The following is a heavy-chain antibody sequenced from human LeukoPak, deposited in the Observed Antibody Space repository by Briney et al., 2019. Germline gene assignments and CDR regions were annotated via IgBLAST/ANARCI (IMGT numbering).Heavy chain of an antibody. CDR2: ISAYNGNT. Sequence: EASVKVSCKASGYTFTSYGISWVRQAPGQGLEWMGWISAYNGNTNYAQKLQGRVTMTTDTSTSTAYMELRSLRSDDTAVYYCARMNYDFWSGYSYGMDVWGQGTTVTVSS. V-gene: IGHV1-18*01. CDR1: GYTFTSYG. D-gene: IGHD3-3*01. J-gene: IGHJ6*02. CDR3: ARMNYDFWSGYSYGMDV.